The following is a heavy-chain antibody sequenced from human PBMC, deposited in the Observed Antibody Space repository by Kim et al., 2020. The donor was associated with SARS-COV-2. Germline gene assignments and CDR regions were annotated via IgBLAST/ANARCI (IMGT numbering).Heavy chain of an antibody. CDR3: TRDDGYGDYATDAFDI. V-gene: IGHV3-49*02. Sequence: SVKGRFTISRDDSKSIAYLQMNSLKTEDTAVYYCTRDDGYGDYATDAFDIWGQGTMVTVSS. D-gene: IGHD4-17*01. J-gene: IGHJ3*02.